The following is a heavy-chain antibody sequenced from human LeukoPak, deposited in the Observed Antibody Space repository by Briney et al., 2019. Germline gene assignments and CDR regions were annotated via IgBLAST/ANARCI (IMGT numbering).Heavy chain of an antibody. Sequence: GGSLRLSCAAPGFTFSSYWMHWVRQAPGKGLVWVSRINTDGSSTSYADSVKGRFTISRDNAKNTLYLQMNSLRAEDTAVYYCARVMQGDYSPFDYWGQGTLVTVSS. CDR1: GFTFSSYW. CDR3: ARVMQGDYSPFDY. J-gene: IGHJ4*02. D-gene: IGHD4-17*01. V-gene: IGHV3-74*01. CDR2: INTDGSST.